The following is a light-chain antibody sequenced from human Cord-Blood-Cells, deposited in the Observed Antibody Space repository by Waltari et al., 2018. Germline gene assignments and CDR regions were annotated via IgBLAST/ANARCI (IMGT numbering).Light chain of an antibody. J-gene: IGLJ3*02. CDR2: DVS. CDR1: SRDVGGFNH. CDR3: SSYTSSSTWV. Sequence: QAAPTPPAPRSGSPGQAVTISCTGTSRDVGGFNHFSWYQQHPGKPPKLMIYDVSKRPSGVSNRFSGSKSGNTASLTISGLQAEDEADYYCSSYTSSSTWVFGGGTKLTVL. V-gene: IGLV2-14*01.